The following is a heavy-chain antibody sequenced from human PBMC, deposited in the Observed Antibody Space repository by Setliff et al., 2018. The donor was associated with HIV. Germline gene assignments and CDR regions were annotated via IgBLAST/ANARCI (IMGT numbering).Heavy chain of an antibody. Sequence: ASVKVSCKVYGYTLSELSIHWVRQAPGKGLEWMGYFDPQDGETVYAQKFQGRVTITVDKSTSTAYMGLRSLRSEDTAVYYCARDKEKRSYNNSDGHYDWFDTWGQGTLVTVSS. D-gene: IGHD3-22*01. J-gene: IGHJ5*02. CDR1: GYTLSELS. CDR2: FDPQDGET. V-gene: IGHV1-24*01. CDR3: ARDKEKRSYNNSDGHYDWFDT.